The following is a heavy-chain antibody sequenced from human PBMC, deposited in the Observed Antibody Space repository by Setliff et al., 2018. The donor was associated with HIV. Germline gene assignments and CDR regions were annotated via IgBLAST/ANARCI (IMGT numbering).Heavy chain of an antibody. V-gene: IGHV4-4*09. D-gene: IGHD6-19*01. Sequence: SETLSLTCTVSGGSISSYYWSWIRQPPGKGLEWIGYIYTSGSVHYNPSLNSRVTISVDTSKNQFSLKVNSVTAADTAVYYCARSPRIGVAGEFEYWGQGTLVTVSS. CDR3: ARSPRIGVAGEFEY. J-gene: IGHJ4*02. CDR1: GGSISSYY. CDR2: IYTSGSV.